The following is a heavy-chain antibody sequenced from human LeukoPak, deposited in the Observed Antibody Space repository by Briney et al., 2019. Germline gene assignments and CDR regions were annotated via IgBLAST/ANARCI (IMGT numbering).Heavy chain of an antibody. Sequence: SETLSLTCTVSGGSISSYYWSWIRQPPGKGLEWIGYVYYSGSTSYNPSLKSRLTISMDTSKNQFSLKLSSVTAAEMAVYYCARQIRRSSGSFDQWGQGTLVTVSS. D-gene: IGHD3-22*01. J-gene: IGHJ4*02. CDR2: VYYSGST. CDR1: GGSISSYY. V-gene: IGHV4-59*08. CDR3: ARQIRRSSGSFDQ.